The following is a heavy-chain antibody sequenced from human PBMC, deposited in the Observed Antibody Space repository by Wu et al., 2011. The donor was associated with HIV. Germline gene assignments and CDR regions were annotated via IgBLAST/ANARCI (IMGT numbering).Heavy chain of an antibody. Sequence: HIVQSGAEVKMPGSSMKISCAVSGRALTDHRIHWVQQAPERGLDWMGLINLENGEATYAEKFQGRITVTANTSIGTAYLEMTNMRSEDTAVYYCATAPPQFCTTSRCVGYWFDPWGQGTLVTVSS. D-gene: IGHD2-2*01. CDR1: GRALTDHR. V-gene: IGHV1-69-2*01. CDR3: ATAPPQFCTTSRCVGYWFDP. J-gene: IGHJ5*02. CDR2: INLENGEA.